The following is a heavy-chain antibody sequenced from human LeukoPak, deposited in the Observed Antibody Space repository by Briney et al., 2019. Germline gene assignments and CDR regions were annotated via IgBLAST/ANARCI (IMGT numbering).Heavy chain of an antibody. V-gene: IGHV3-30*04. Sequence: PGGSLRLSCAASGFTFSSYAMHWVRQAPGKGLEWVAVISYDGSNKYYADSVKGRFTISRDNSKNTLYLQMNSLRAEDTAVYYCARDRDYGDYYLSEGYYGMDVWGQGTTVTVSS. CDR2: ISYDGSNK. J-gene: IGHJ6*02. D-gene: IGHD4-17*01. CDR1: GFTFSSYA. CDR3: ARDRDYGDYYLSEGYYGMDV.